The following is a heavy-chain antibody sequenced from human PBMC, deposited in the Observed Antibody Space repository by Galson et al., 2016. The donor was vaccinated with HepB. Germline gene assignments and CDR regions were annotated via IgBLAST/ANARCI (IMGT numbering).Heavy chain of an antibody. V-gene: IGHV3-7*03. Sequence: SLRLSCAASGFAISSHWMTWVRQAPGKGLEWVADINQDGTETYYVDSLKGRFTISRDNAKNSLYLQMNSLRAEDTAVYYCARELGYYRFDFWGQGTLVTVSS. D-gene: IGHD3-3*01. CDR1: GFAISSHW. CDR3: ARELGYYRFDF. J-gene: IGHJ4*02. CDR2: INQDGTET.